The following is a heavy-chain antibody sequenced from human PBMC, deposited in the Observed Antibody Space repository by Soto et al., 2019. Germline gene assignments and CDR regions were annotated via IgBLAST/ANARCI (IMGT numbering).Heavy chain of an antibody. CDR2: IWFDGSNK. CDR1: GFTFSSYG. J-gene: IGHJ6*02. V-gene: IGHV3-33*01. D-gene: IGHD5-12*01. Sequence: QVQLVESGGGVVQPGRSLRLSCAASGFTFSSYGMHWVRQAPGKGLEWVAVIWFDGSNKWYADSVKGRFTISRDNSKNTXYRXMNSLRGEDTAVYSCARDRGYSGYDSPRYDYGMDVWGQGTTVTVSS. CDR3: ARDRGYSGYDSPRYDYGMDV.